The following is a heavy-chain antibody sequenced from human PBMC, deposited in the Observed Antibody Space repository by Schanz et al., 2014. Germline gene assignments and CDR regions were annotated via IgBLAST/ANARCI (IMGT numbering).Heavy chain of an antibody. V-gene: IGHV1-18*01. Sequence: QIQLVQSGPEVKKPGATVKVSCKASGYIFINSGISWVRQAPGQGLEWMGWISVYTGNTKYGQKVQVRVTMTADTSTNTAYMELRSLRSDDTAVYYCAKAEYDILTDSYSRLDPWGQGTLVTVSS. J-gene: IGHJ5*02. CDR2: ISVYTGNT. CDR3: AKAEYDILTDSYSRLDP. CDR1: GYIFINSG. D-gene: IGHD3-9*01.